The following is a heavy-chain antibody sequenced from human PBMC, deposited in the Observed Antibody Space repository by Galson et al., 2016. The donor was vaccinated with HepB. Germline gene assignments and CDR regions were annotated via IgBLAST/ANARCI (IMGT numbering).Heavy chain of an antibody. V-gene: IGHV3-9*01. D-gene: IGHD4-23*01. CDR2: ITWNSGSV. Sequence: SLRLSCAASGISFDDYGMDWVRQAPGKGLEWVSGITWNSGSVGYADSVKGRFTISRDNAKNSLYLQMNSLRAEDTAVYYCVRVRADYGGNMPDAFDIWGQGTMVTVSS. CDR1: GISFDDYG. CDR3: VRVRADYGGNMPDAFDI. J-gene: IGHJ3*02.